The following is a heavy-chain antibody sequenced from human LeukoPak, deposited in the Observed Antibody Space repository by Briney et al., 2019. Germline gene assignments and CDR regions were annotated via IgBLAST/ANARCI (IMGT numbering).Heavy chain of an antibody. CDR1: GGTFSSYA. J-gene: IGHJ5*02. D-gene: IGHD6-13*01. Sequence: SVKVSCKASGGTFSSYAISWVRQAPGQGLEWMGGIIPIFGTANYAQKFQGRVTITTDESTSTAYMELSSLRSEDTAVYYCTSQAGIAAAGTRDWFDPWGQGTLVTVSS. V-gene: IGHV1-69*05. CDR2: IIPIFGTA. CDR3: TSQAGIAAAGTRDWFDP.